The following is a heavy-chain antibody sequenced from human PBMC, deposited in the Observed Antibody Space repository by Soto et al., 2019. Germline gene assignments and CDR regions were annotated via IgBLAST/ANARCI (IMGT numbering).Heavy chain of an antibody. Sequence: QVQLVQSGAEVKKPESSVKVSCKAPGCTFSTYAISWVRQAPGQGLEWMGGIIPMFGTANYAQRFQDRVTITADESTNTVYMELSSLRSEDTAVYFCASGIQLWLRRINNGYSGWGQATLVTVSS. CDR2: IIPMFGTA. CDR1: GCTFSTYA. J-gene: IGHJ4*02. CDR3: ASGIQLWLRRINNGYSG. V-gene: IGHV1-69*12. D-gene: IGHD5-18*01.